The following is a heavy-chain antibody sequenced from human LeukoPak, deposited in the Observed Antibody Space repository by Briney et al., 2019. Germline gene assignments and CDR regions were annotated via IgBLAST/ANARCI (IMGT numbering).Heavy chain of an antibody. D-gene: IGHD1-26*01. J-gene: IGHJ4*02. CDR2: INRDGSEK. V-gene: IGHV3-7*03. CDR3: VKSRRVGANQRGLFDY. CDR1: GFTFSSYW. Sequence: GGSLRLSCAASGFTFSSYWMSWVRQAPGKGLEWMANINRDGSEKYYVDSVKGRFTISGDNAKHSLYLQMNSLRADDTAVYYCVKSRRVGANQRGLFDYWGQGTLVTVSP.